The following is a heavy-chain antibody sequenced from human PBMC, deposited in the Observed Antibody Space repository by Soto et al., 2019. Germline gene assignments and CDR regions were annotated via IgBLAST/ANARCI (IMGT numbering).Heavy chain of an antibody. J-gene: IGHJ4*02. Sequence: QVHLQESGPGLVKPSQTLSLTCTVSGASISVHTYYWSWVRQLPGKGLESIGHIYNTGSTYYHPSHKSRLTISLDTTKNQFSLKLNSVTAADTAVYYCARDAGGGTGSYYRYFDYWGQGILVTVSS. CDR2: IYNTGST. V-gene: IGHV4-31*03. CDR3: ARDAGGGTGSYYRYFDY. CDR1: GASISVHTYY. D-gene: IGHD3-10*01.